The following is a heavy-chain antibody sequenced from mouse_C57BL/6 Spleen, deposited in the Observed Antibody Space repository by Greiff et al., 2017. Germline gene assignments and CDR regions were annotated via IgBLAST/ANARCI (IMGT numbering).Heavy chain of an antibody. CDR1: GFSLSTFGLG. CDR3: ARTPQGYFDY. CDR2: IWWDDDK. V-gene: IGHV8-8*01. Sequence: QVTLKASGPGILQPSQTLSLTCSFSGFSLSTFGLGVGWIRQPSGKGLEWLAHIWWDDDKYYNPALKSQLTISKYTSKNQVFLKNANVDTADTATNYCARTPQGYFDYWGQGTTLTVSS. J-gene: IGHJ2*01.